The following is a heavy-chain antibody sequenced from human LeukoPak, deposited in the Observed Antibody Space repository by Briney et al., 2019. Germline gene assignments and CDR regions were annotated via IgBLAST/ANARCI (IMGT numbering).Heavy chain of an antibody. J-gene: IGHJ4*02. V-gene: IGHV4-59*01. D-gene: IGHD3-22*01. CDR3: ARDGNDSSGYHYYFDY. CDR2: IYYSGST. Sequence: SETLSLTCTVSGGSISSYYWSWIRQPPGKGLEWIGYIYYSGSTNYNPSLKSRVTISVDTSKHQFSLKLSSVTAADTAVYYCARDGNDSSGYHYYFDYWGQGTLVTVSS. CDR1: GGSISSYY.